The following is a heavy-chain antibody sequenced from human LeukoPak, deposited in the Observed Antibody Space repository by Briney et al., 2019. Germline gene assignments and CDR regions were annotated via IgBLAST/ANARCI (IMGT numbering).Heavy chain of an antibody. Sequence: PGGSLRLSYAASGFTFDDYAMHWVRQAPGKGLEWVSGISWNSGSIGYADSVKGRFTISRDNAKNSLYLQMNSLRAEDTALYYCAKENPTVSWGQGTLVTVSS. CDR3: AKENPTVS. D-gene: IGHD4-17*01. J-gene: IGHJ4*02. V-gene: IGHV3-9*01. CDR2: ISWNSGSI. CDR1: GFTFDDYA.